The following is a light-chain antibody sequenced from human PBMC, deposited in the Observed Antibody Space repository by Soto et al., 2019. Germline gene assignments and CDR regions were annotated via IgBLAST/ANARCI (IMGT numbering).Light chain of an antibody. V-gene: IGLV2-23*03. Sequence: QSALTQPASVSGSPGQSITITCTGTSSDVGSYNLVSWYQHHPGKAPKLMAYEGNQRPSGVSDRFSGSKSDNTASLTIYGLPAEDEADYYCFSYAGSRTVVFGGGTKLTVL. CDR1: SSDVGSYNL. J-gene: IGLJ2*01. CDR3: FSYAGSRTVV. CDR2: EGN.